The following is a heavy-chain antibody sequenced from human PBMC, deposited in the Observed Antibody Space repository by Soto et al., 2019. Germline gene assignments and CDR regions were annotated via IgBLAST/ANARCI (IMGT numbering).Heavy chain of an antibody. J-gene: IGHJ5*02. CDR1: GYTFTSYG. V-gene: IGHV1-18*01. D-gene: IGHD3-22*01. CDR2: ISAYNGNT. Sequence: ASVKVSCKASGYTFTSYGISWVRQAPGQGLEWMGWISAYNGNTNYAQKLQGRVTMTTDTSTSTAYMELRSLRSDDTAVYYCARAKGYWSLTHTYNWFDPWGQGTLVIVSS. CDR3: ARAKGYWSLTHTYNWFDP.